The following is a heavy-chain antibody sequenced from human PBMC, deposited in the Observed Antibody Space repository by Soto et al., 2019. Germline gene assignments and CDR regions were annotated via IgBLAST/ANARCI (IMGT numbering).Heavy chain of an antibody. CDR1: GGTFSSYA. V-gene: IGHV1-69*01. CDR3: AEAHCSGGSCYSGLKYYYYGMDV. Sequence: QVQLVQSGAEVKKPGSSVKVSCKASGGTFSSYAISWVRQAPGQGLEWMGGIIPIFGTANYAQKFQGRVTITADESTSTAYMELRSLRSEDTAVYYCAEAHCSGGSCYSGLKYYYYGMDVWGQGTTVTVSS. CDR2: IIPIFGTA. D-gene: IGHD2-15*01. J-gene: IGHJ6*02.